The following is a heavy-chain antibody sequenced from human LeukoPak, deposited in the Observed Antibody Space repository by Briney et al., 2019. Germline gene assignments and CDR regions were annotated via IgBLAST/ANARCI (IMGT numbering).Heavy chain of an antibody. Sequence: PGGSLRLSCAASGFTFSTYTMNWVRQAPGKGLEWVSCITSGSDAKYYADSVKGRFTISRDNSKNTLYLQMNSLRAEDTAVYYCARENYGDYYIDYWGQGTLVTVSS. V-gene: IGHV3-48*01. CDR2: ITSGSDAK. J-gene: IGHJ4*02. D-gene: IGHD4-17*01. CDR3: ARENYGDYYIDY. CDR1: GFTFSTYT.